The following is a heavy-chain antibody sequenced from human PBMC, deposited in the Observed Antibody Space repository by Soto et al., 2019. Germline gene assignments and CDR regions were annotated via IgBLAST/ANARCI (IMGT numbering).Heavy chain of an antibody. CDR2: ISGSGGST. Sequence: GGSLRLSCAASGFTFSTYAMSWVRQAPGKGLEWVSAISGSGGSTYYADSVKGRFTISRDNSKNTLYLQMNSLRAEDTAVYYCAKVTIFGWWYFDYWGQGTLVTVSS. V-gene: IGHV3-23*01. D-gene: IGHD3-3*01. CDR1: GFTFSTYA. J-gene: IGHJ4*02. CDR3: AKVTIFGWWYFDY.